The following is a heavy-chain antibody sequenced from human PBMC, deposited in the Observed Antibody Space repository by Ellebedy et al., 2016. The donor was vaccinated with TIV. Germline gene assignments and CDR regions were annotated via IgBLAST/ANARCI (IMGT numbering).Heavy chain of an antibody. CDR1: GGSISTSNW. V-gene: IGHV4-4*02. J-gene: IGHJ5*02. CDR2: IHHSGST. CDR3: ASADLYCSGGSCYAGWFDP. D-gene: IGHD2-15*01. Sequence: SETLSLXXAVSGGSISTSNWWNCVRLPPGKGLEWIGEIHHSGSTNYNPSLRSRVTISVDKSKNQFSLKLNSVTAADTAVYYCASADLYCSGGSCYAGWFDPWGQGTLVTVSS.